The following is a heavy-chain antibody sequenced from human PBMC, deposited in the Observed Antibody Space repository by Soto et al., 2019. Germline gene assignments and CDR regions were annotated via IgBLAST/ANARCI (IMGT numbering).Heavy chain of an antibody. D-gene: IGHD6-13*01. CDR3: ATRMYSTSWYYFVS. V-gene: IGHV3-23*01. CDR1: GFTFTNYA. CDR2: IGGGSGST. J-gene: IGHJ4*02. Sequence: GGSLRLSCAASGFTFTNYALSWVRQAPGKGLEWVSTIGGGSGSTSYADSVKGRFSISRENSKNTLYLQMSSLRAEDTALYYYATRMYSTSWYYFVSWGQGTLVTVSS.